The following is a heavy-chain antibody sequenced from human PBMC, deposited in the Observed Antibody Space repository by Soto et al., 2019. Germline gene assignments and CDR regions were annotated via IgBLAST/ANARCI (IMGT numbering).Heavy chain of an antibody. CDR2: ISAYNGNT. J-gene: IGHJ4*02. CDR3: ARLRGRIAARLFDY. CDR1: GYTFTSYG. Sequence: QGEQVQSGAEVKKPGASVKVSCKASGYTFTSYGISWVRQATGQGLEWMGWISAYNGNTNYAQKLQGRVTMTTDTSTSTAYMELRSLRSDDTAVYYCARLRGRIAARLFDYWGQGTLVTVSS. D-gene: IGHD6-6*01. V-gene: IGHV1-18*01.